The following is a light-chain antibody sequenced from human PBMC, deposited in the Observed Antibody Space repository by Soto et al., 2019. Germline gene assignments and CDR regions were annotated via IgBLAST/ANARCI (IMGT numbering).Light chain of an antibody. Sequence: EIVMTQSPATLSVSPGERATLSCRASQSVSSKLAWYQQKPGQAPRLLIYGASTRATGIPARFSGSGSGTYLTLTISSLQSEDFAIDYCQQYSNWPPWTFGQGTKVGIK. V-gene: IGKV3-15*01. CDR1: QSVSSK. CDR3: QQYSNWPPWT. J-gene: IGKJ1*01. CDR2: GAS.